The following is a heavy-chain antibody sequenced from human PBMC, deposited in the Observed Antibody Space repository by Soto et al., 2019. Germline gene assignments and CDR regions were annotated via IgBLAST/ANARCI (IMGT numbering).Heavy chain of an antibody. CDR2: ISYDAYNE. V-gene: IGHV3-30*18. D-gene: IGHD2-8*01. J-gene: IGHJ4*02. CDR1: GFTLSSYA. CDR3: AKGTENIVLMVYATLFDH. Sequence: PGGSLRLSCAASGFTLSSYAMHWVRQAPGKGLEWVAVISYDAYNEYYADSVKGRFTISRDNSENTLFLEMNSLKTDDTAVYYCAKGTENIVLMVYATLFDHWGQGTLVTVSS.